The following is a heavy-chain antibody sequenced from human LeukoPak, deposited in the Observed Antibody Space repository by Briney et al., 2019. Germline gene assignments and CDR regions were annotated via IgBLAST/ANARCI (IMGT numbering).Heavy chain of an antibody. CDR3: ARHDPLRVLDV. V-gene: IGHV4-61*02. J-gene: IGHJ6*02. CDR1: GGSISSGSYY. D-gene: IGHD3-10*01. Sequence: ASETLSLTCTVSGGSISSGSYYWSWIRQPAGKGLEWIGRIYTSGSTNYNPSLKSRVTISVDTSKNQFSLKLSSVTAADTAVYYCARHDPLRVLDVWGQGTTVTVSS. CDR2: IYTSGST.